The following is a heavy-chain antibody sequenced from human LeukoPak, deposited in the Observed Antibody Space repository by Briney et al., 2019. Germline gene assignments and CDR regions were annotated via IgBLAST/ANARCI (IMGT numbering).Heavy chain of an antibody. CDR1: GFIFGTYT. CDR2: ISGNEADT. V-gene: IGHV3-64*01. Sequence: GGSLRLSCAASGFIFGTYTMHWFRQAPGKGLEYVSAISGNEADTYYANSLRGRFRISRDNAKNTMFLQMDSLRIDDTAVYYCAREFRGYIFGSFYSWGQGTLVSVSS. D-gene: IGHD5-18*01. CDR3: AREFRGYIFGSFYS. J-gene: IGHJ4*02.